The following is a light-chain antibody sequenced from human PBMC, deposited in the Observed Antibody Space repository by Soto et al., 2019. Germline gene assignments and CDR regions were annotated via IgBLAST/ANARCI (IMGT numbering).Light chain of an antibody. CDR1: QNISRY. CDR3: QQRSNWPWT. Sequence: ENVLTQSPATLSLSPGERATLSCRASQNISRYLAWYQQKPGQAPRLLIYDASNRATGIPARFSGSGSGTDFTLTISSLEPEDFAVYYCQQRSNWPWTFGQGTKVEIK. V-gene: IGKV3-11*01. J-gene: IGKJ1*01. CDR2: DAS.